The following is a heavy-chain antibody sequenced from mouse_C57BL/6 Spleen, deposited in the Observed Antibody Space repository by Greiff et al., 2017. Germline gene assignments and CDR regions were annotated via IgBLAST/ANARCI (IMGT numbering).Heavy chain of an antibody. D-gene: IGHD1-1*01. J-gene: IGHJ1*03. CDR2: IDPENGDT. V-gene: IGHV14-4*01. Sequence: EVQLQQSGAELVRPGASVKLSCTASGFNIKDDYMHWVKQRPEQGLEWIGWIDPENGDTEYASKFQGKATITADTSSNTAYLQLSSLTSEDTAVYYCTRGIYYGSSFHWYFDVWGTGTTVTVSS. CDR1: GFNIKDDY. CDR3: TRGIYYGSSFHWYFDV.